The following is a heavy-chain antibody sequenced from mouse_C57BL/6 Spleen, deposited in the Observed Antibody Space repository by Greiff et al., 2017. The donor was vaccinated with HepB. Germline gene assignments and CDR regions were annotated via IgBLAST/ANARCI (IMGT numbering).Heavy chain of an antibody. V-gene: IGHV3-6*01. CDR2: ISYDGSN. CDR1: GYSITSGYY. Sequence: EVQLQESGPGLVKPSQSLSLTCSVTGYSITSGYYWNWIRQFPGNKLEWMGYISYDGSNNYNPSLKNRISITRDTSKNQFFLKLKSVTTEDTATYYCARGLGLFDDWGQGTTLTVSS. D-gene: IGHD4-1*01. J-gene: IGHJ2*01. CDR3: ARGLGLFDD.